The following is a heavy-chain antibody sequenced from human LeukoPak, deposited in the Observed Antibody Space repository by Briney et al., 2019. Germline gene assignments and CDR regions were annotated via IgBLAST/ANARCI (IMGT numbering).Heavy chain of an antibody. V-gene: IGHV1-2*02. Sequence: GASVTVFYNGSGYTFIGYYLHWMRQAPGQGLEWMGWINPNSGGTNYAQKFQGRVTMTRDTSISTAYMELSRLRSDDTAVYYCARVTLGLYEFAFWGQGTLVTVSS. CDR1: GYTFIGYY. CDR3: ARVTLGLYEFAF. J-gene: IGHJ4*02. D-gene: IGHD3/OR15-3a*01. CDR2: INPNSGGT.